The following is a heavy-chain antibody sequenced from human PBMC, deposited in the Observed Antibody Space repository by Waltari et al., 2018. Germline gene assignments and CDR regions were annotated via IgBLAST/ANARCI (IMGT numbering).Heavy chain of an antibody. V-gene: IGHV1-18*01. CDR1: GYRFTSYG. J-gene: IGHJ4*02. Sequence: QVHLVQSGTEVKQPGASVKVSCKASGYRFTSYGITWVRQAPGQGLAWMGWINTYDGNTNYGQELQGRLTMTTDTITTTAYMELRGLRADDTALYFCARDAFRFLDFWGQGTLVTVSS. CDR3: ARDAFRFLDF. CDR2: INTYDGNT. D-gene: IGHD3-3*01.